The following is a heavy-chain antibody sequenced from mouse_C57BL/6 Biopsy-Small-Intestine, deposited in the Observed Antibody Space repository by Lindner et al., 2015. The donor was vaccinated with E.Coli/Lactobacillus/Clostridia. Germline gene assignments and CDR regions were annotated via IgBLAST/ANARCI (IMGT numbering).Heavy chain of an antibody. J-gene: IGHJ4*01. CDR1: GYTFTDYT. Sequence: EVQLQESGPELVKPGASVKMSCKASGYTFTDYTMHWVKQSHGKSLEWIGYINPNNGGTSYNQKFKGKATLTVNKSSSTAYMELRSLTSEDSAVYYCARYYYDSSYDAMDYWGQGTSVTVSS. V-gene: IGHV1-22*01. D-gene: IGHD1-1*01. CDR2: INPNNGGT. CDR3: ARYYYDSSYDAMDY.